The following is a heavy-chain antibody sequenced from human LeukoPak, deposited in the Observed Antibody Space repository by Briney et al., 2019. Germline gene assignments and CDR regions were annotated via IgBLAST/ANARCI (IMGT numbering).Heavy chain of an antibody. D-gene: IGHD6-19*01. CDR2: IGNNGGGI. CDR1: GFTFSSYS. J-gene: IGHJ4*02. Sequence: GGSLRLSCAASGFTFSSYSMYWVRHPPGKRLERVSIIGNNGGGIHYADSVKGRFTISRDNSKNTLYLQMNSLRPEDTAVFHCARGRAVTGSTVIDYWGQGTLVTVSS. CDR3: ARGRAVTGSTVIDY. V-gene: IGHV3-23*01.